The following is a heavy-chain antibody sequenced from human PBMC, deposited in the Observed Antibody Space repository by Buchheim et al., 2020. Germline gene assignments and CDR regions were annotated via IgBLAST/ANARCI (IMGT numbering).Heavy chain of an antibody. V-gene: IGHV4-39*07. Sequence: QLQLQESGPGLVKPSETLSLTCTVSGGSISSSSYYWGWIRQPPGKGLEWIGSIYYSGSTYYNPSLKSRVTISVATSQNQFSLKLSSVTAADTAVYYCATLTTVTLYYYYYGMDVWGQGTT. J-gene: IGHJ6*02. CDR2: IYYSGST. CDR3: ATLTTVTLYYYYYGMDV. D-gene: IGHD4-17*01. CDR1: GGSISSSSYY.